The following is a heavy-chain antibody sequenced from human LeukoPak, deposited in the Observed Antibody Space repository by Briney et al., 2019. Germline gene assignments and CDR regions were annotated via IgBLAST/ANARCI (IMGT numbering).Heavy chain of an antibody. V-gene: IGHV3-21*06. CDR2: ISGDSRYI. Sequence: GGSLTLSCAASGFTFSDYSLNWVRQAPGKGLEWVSCISGDSRYIYYADSVKGRSTISRDNAQNSLYLHMNSLRAEDTAVYYCARRPFSSSWSEFDYWGQGTLVTVSS. CDR3: ARRPFSSSWSEFDY. CDR1: GFTFSDYS. D-gene: IGHD6-13*01. J-gene: IGHJ4*02.